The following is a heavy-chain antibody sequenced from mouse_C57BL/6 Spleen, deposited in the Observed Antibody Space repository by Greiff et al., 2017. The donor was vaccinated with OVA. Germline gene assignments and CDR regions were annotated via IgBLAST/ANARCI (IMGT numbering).Heavy chain of an antibody. CDR1: GYSITSGYY. CDR2: ISYDGSN. D-gene: IGHD1-1*01. V-gene: IGHV3-6*01. J-gene: IGHJ2*01. CDR3: ASGYYGSSYSYYFDY. Sequence: EVHLVESGPGLVKPSQSLSLTCSVTGYSITSGYYWNWIRQFPGNKLEWMGYISYDGSNNYNPSLKNRISITRDTSKNQFFLKLNSVTTEDTATYYCASGYYGSSYSYYFDYWGQGTTLTVSS.